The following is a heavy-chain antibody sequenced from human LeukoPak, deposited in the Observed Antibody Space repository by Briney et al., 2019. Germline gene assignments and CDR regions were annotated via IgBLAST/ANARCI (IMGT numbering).Heavy chain of an antibody. CDR3: ARVIKVRGVISPKGHEGHAFDI. J-gene: IGHJ3*02. D-gene: IGHD3-10*01. Sequence: SLRLSCAASEFTFDDYAMHWVRQAPGKGLEWVSGTSWNSGTIAYADSVKGRFTISRDNAKNSLYLQMNSLRADDTALYYCARVIKVRGVISPKGHEGHAFDIWGQGTMVTVSS. CDR2: TSWNSGTI. V-gene: IGHV3-9*01. CDR1: EFTFDDYA.